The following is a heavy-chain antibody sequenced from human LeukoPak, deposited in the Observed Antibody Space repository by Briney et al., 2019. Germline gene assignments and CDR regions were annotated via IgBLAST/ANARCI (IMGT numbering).Heavy chain of an antibody. V-gene: IGHV3-23*01. D-gene: IGHD3-10*01. CDR2: ISGSDSST. J-gene: IGHJ4*02. CDR1: RFTFSNYG. CDR3: AKDQVVRGLMGANDY. Sequence: PGGSLRLSCAASRFTFSNYGMTWVRQAPGKGLEWVSTISGSDSSTYYADSVKGRFTVSRDNSKNTLYLQMNSLRAEDTAVYYCAKDQVVRGLMGANDYWGQGALVTVSS.